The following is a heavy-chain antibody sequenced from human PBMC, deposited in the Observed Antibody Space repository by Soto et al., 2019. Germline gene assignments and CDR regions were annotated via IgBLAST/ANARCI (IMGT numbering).Heavy chain of an antibody. CDR3: TRKIVGTYFDY. CDR1: GFTFGDYI. D-gene: IGHD1-26*01. V-gene: IGHV3-49*03. J-gene: IGHJ4*02. CDR2: IRTKAYGGTT. Sequence: PGGPLRLSCTAAGFTFGDYIMSWFRQAPGKGLEWVGLIRTKAYGGTTEYAASVKDRFTISRDDSKSIAYLQMDSLKTEDTALYYCTRKIVGTYFDYWGQGTLVTVSS.